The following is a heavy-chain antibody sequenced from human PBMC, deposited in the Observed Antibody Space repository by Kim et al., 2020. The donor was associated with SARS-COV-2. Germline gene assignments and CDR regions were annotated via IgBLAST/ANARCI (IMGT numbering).Heavy chain of an antibody. CDR3: AKRFSRGYSYGLFDY. V-gene: IGHV3-23*01. J-gene: IGHJ4*02. CDR1: GFTFRTYA. CDR2: IDETGTDP. D-gene: IGHD5-18*01. Sequence: GGSLRLSCAGSGFTFRTYAMSWVRQAPGKGLEWVSTIDETGTDPYYADSVKGRFTISRDNSKNTLHLQMHSLRADDTAVYYCAKRFSRGYSYGLFDYWGQGTLVTVSS.